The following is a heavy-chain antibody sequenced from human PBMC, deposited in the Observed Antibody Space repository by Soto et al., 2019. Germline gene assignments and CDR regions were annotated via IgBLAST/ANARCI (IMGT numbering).Heavy chain of an antibody. CDR1: GFTFRIYY. Sequence: QVQLVESGGDLVKPGGSLRLSCAASGFTFRIYYMTWVRQAPGEGLEWISYISSAGDYTDYADSVTGRFTISRDNARNSLFLQMNGLRAEDTAVYYCVRANWNVDYWGRGTLVTVSS. J-gene: IGHJ4*02. V-gene: IGHV3-11*06. CDR3: VRANWNVDY. CDR2: ISSAGDYT. D-gene: IGHD1-1*01.